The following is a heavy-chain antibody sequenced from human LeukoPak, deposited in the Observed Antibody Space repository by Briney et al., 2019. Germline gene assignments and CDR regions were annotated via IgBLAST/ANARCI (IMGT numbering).Heavy chain of an antibody. CDR2: FYDSGST. CDR1: GVSISSYY. Sequence: PAETLSLTCTVSGVSISSYYWSWIRQPPGKGLEWIGSFYDSGSTNHNPSLKSRVTISVDTSKSQFSLKLSSVTAADTAVCYCARNYKYLVKSPWIGALDIWGQGTMVTVSS. J-gene: IGHJ3*02. D-gene: IGHD5-24*01. V-gene: IGHV4-59*01. CDR3: ARNYKYLVKSPWIGALDI.